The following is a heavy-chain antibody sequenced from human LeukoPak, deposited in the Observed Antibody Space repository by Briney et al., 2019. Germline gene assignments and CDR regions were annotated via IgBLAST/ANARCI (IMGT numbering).Heavy chain of an antibody. J-gene: IGHJ4*02. D-gene: IGHD3-22*01. V-gene: IGHV4-39*07. CDR1: GGSISSSSYY. CDR3: ARDAYYYDSSGYYRFDY. Sequence: SETLSLTCTVSGGSISSSSYYWGWIRQPPGKGLEWIGSIYYSGSTYYNPSLKSRVTISVDTSKNQFSLKPSSVTAADTAVYYCARDAYYYDSSGYYRFDYWGQGTLVTVSS. CDR2: IYYSGST.